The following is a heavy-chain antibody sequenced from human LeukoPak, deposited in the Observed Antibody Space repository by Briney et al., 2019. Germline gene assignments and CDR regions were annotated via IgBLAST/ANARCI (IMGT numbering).Heavy chain of an antibody. D-gene: IGHD6-19*01. J-gene: IGHJ4*02. V-gene: IGHV3-49*04. CDR1: GFTFGDYA. CDR2: IRSKAYGGTT. Sequence: HPGGSLRLSCTASGFTFGDYAMSWVRQAPGKGLEWVGLIRSKAYGGTTEYAASAKGRFTISRDDSKSIDYIQMSSLKTEDTAVYYCTREPSYSSGWYWEYYFDYWGQGTLVTVSS. CDR3: TREPSYSSGWYWEYYFDY.